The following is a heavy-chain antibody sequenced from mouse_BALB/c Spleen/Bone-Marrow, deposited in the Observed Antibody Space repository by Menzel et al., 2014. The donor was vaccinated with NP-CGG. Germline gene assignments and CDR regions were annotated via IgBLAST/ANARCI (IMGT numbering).Heavy chain of an antibody. CDR3: TRSGPGFAY. CDR1: GYTFTSYY. CDR2: INPSSGGT. V-gene: IGHV1S81*02. J-gene: IGHJ3*01. Sequence: VKLMESGAELVKPGASVKLSCKASGYTFTSYYMYWVKQRPGQGLEWIGEINPSSGGTNFNEKVESKATLTVDKSSSTAYMQLSSLTSEDSAVYYCTRSGPGFAYWGQGTLVTVSA.